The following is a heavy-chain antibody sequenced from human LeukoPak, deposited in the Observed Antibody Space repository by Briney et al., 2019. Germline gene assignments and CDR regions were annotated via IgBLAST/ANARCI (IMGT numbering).Heavy chain of an antibody. V-gene: IGHV3-15*01. CDR3: TAVGHYGGGDRCYSTAVAGIF. CDR2: VKSRSDSGTI. CDR1: GFTFRTYW. J-gene: IGHJ4*02. Sequence: GGSLRLSCAGSGFTFRTYWINWVRQTPRKGLEWVGRVKSRSDSGTIDYAAPVKGRFNISRDDSKNIVYLQMNSLMIEDTGVYYCTAVGHYGGGDRCYSTAVAGIFWGRGALVTVSS. D-gene: IGHD2-21*02.